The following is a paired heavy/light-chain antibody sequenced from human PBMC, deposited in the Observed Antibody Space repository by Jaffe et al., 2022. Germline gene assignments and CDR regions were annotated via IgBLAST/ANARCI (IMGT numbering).Heavy chain of an antibody. CDR3: ARDPPYGDPNRYYFDY. J-gene: IGHJ4*02. Sequence: QVQVVQSGAEVKEPGASVRVSCKASGYIFTSYQMHWVRLAPGQGLEWMGKINPSGGSTTYAQKFQGRVTMTRDTSTSTVYMELSSLRSEDTAVYYCARDPPYGDPNRYYFDYWGQGTLVTVSS. CDR2: INPSGGST. D-gene: IGHD4-17*01. V-gene: IGHV1-46*01. CDR1: GYIFTSYQ.
Light chain of an antibody. CDR2: DVS. V-gene: IGLV2-14*03. J-gene: IGLJ3*02. CDR1: SSDVGGYNY. CDR3: GSYADSSTLVV. Sequence: QSALTQPASVSGSPGQSVTISCTGTSSDVGGYNYVSWYQQHPGKAPKHIIYDVSSRPSGVSNRFSGSKSGNTASLTISGLQADDEADYYCGSYADSSTLVVFGGGTKLTV.